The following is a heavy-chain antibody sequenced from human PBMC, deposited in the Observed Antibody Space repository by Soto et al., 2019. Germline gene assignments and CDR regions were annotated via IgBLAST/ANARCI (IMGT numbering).Heavy chain of an antibody. CDR3: ARDSYGGYSGSLGY. CDR2: MSSSGTTI. J-gene: IGHJ4*02. D-gene: IGHD5-12*01. CDR1: GFTFSDYY. V-gene: IGHV3-11*01. Sequence: QVQLVESGGGLVKSGGSLRLSCAASGFTFSDYYMSWIRQAPGRGLEWVSYMSSSGTTIYYADSVKGRFTISRDNAKNALYLQMNSLRAEDTAVYYCARDSYGGYSGSLGYWGQGTLVTVSS.